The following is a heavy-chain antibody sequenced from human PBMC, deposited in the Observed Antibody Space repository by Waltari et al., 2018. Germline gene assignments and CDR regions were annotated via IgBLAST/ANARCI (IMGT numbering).Heavy chain of an antibody. V-gene: IGHV3-7*01. CDR1: GSTFSNYW. CDR2: IKQDGSEI. CDR3: ASDGVSSEY. J-gene: IGHJ4*02. D-gene: IGHD3-3*01. Sequence: EVRLVESGGGLVQHGGSLRFVCAASGSTFSNYWMTWVRQASGKGLEWVANIKQDGSEIYYVDSVKGRFTISRDNAKNSLFLQMNSLRAEDTAIYYCASDGVSSEYWGQGTLVTVSS.